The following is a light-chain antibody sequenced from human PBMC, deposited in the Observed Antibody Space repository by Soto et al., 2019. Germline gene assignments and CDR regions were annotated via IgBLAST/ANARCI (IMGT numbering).Light chain of an antibody. CDR2: GGS. J-gene: IGKJ2*01. Sequence: EIVLTQSPGTLSVSPGERATLSCRASQSVTYNYLAWYQQKPGQAPRLLIYGGSSRATDLPERCSGSGSGTNFTLINSRLEPKDFVVYYCQQYVNTPPYTFGQGTKLEIK. CDR3: QQYVNTPPYT. V-gene: IGKV3-20*01. CDR1: QSVTYNY.